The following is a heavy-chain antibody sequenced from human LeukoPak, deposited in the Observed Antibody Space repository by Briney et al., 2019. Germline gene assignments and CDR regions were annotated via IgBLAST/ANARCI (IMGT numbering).Heavy chain of an antibody. CDR3: AKSFNTLSSSWYLSFDY. V-gene: IGHV3-23*01. J-gene: IGHJ4*02. D-gene: IGHD6-13*01. CDR1: GFTFSSYA. CDR2: ISGSGGST. Sequence: GGSLRLSCAASGFTFSSYAMTWVRQAPGKGLEWVSDISGSGGSTNYADSVKGRFTISRDNSKNTLYLQMNRLRAEDTAVYYCAKSFNTLSSSWYLSFDYWGQGTLVTVSS.